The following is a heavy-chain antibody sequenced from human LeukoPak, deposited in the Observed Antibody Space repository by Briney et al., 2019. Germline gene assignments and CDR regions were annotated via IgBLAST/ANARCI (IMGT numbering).Heavy chain of an antibody. V-gene: IGHV3-23*01. Sequence: GGSLRLSCAASGFIFSSYGMSWVRQAPGKGLEWVSVISGSGGSTYYADSVKGRFTISRDNSKNTLYLQMNSLRAEDTAVYYCAREDYGDSTFDYWGQGTLVTVSS. D-gene: IGHD4-17*01. CDR2: ISGSGGST. J-gene: IGHJ4*02. CDR3: AREDYGDSTFDY. CDR1: GFIFSSYG.